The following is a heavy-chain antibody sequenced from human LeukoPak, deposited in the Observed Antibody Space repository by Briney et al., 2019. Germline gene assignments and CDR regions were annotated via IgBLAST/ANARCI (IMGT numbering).Heavy chain of an antibody. CDR1: GGTFRSFA. V-gene: IGHV1-69*13. D-gene: IGHD3-22*01. Sequence: GASVKVSCKASGGTFRSFAISWVRQAPGQGLEWMGGIIPIFRTANYAQKFQGRVTITADESTSTAYMELSSLRSEDTAVYYCARAFRYYSDSSGYAFDYWGQGTLVTVSS. J-gene: IGHJ4*02. CDR3: ARAFRYYSDSSGYAFDY. CDR2: IIPIFRTA.